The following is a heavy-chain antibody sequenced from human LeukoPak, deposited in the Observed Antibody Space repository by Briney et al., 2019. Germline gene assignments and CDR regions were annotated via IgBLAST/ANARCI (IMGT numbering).Heavy chain of an antibody. Sequence: SETLSLTCTVSGGSISSYYWSWIRQPPGKGLEWIGYIYYSGSTNYNPSLKSGVTISVDTSKNQFSLKLSSVTAADTAVYYCARGGLAVAGTRATHLDYWGQGTLVTVSS. D-gene: IGHD6-13*01. V-gene: IGHV4-59*01. CDR3: ARGGLAVAGTRATHLDY. J-gene: IGHJ4*02. CDR2: IYYSGST. CDR1: GGSISSYY.